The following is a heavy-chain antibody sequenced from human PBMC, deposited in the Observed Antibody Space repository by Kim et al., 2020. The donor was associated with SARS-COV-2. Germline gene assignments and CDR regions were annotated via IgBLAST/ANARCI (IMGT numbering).Heavy chain of an antibody. CDR3: ARVSSGSSSWYWFDP. CDR1: GFTFSDYY. J-gene: IGHJ5*02. V-gene: IGHV3-11*05. CDR2: VSSSGTYI. D-gene: IGHD6-13*01. Sequence: LSLTCAASGFTFSDYYMTWIRQSPGKGLEWLSYVSSSGTYIRYADSVKGRFSISRDNAKDSLYLQMNSLRVEDTAVYYCARVSSGSSSWYWFDPWGQ.